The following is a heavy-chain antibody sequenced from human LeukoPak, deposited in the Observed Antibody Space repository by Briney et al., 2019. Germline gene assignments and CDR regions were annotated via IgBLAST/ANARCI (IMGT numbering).Heavy chain of an antibody. Sequence: GGSLRLSCAASGFTFSSYAMHWVRQAPGKGLEWVAVISYDGSNKYYADSVKGRFAISRDNSKNTLYLQMNSLRAEDTAVYYCAREEVADAFDIWGQGTMVTVSS. CDR3: AREEVADAFDI. V-gene: IGHV3-30*01. J-gene: IGHJ3*02. CDR1: GFTFSSYA. D-gene: IGHD2-15*01. CDR2: ISYDGSNK.